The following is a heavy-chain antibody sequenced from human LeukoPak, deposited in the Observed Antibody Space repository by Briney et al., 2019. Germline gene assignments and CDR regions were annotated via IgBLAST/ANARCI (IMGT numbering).Heavy chain of an antibody. J-gene: IGHJ4*02. CDR3: AKVGVPAIALDY. V-gene: IGHV3-23*01. D-gene: IGHD2-2*01. CDR2: ISGSGGST. Sequence: GGSLRLSCAASGFTFSSYWMSWVRQAPGKGLEWVSAISGSGGSTYYADSVKGRFTISRDNSKNTLYLQMNSLRAEDTAVYYCAKVGVPAIALDYWGQGTLVTVSS. CDR1: GFTFSSYW.